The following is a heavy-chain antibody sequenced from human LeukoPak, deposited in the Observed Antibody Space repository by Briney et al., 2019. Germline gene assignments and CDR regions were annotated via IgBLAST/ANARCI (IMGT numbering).Heavy chain of an antibody. CDR3: AKVQSLVDSSSRRGSFDY. Sequence: GGSLRLSCAASGFTFSSYAMSWVRQAPGKGLEWVSAISGSGGSTYYADSVKGRFTISRDNSKNTLYLQMNSLRAEDTAVYYCAKVQSLVDSSSRRGSFDYWGQGTLVTVSS. CDR1: GFTFSSYA. V-gene: IGHV3-23*01. J-gene: IGHJ4*02. D-gene: IGHD6-13*01. CDR2: ISGSGGST.